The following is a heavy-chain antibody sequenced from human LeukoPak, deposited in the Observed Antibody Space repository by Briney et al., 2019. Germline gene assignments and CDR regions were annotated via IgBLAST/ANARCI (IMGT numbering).Heavy chain of an antibody. CDR3: AREGQWLPDWFDP. Sequence: SETLSLTRTVSGGSISGYYWSWIRQPPGQGLEWIGYIHYIGITNYNPSLKGRVTISLDMSKNQFSLKLNSMTAADTAVYYCAREGQWLPDWFDPWGQGTLVTV. D-gene: IGHD6-19*01. CDR1: GGSISGYY. J-gene: IGHJ5*02. V-gene: IGHV4-59*01. CDR2: IHYIGIT.